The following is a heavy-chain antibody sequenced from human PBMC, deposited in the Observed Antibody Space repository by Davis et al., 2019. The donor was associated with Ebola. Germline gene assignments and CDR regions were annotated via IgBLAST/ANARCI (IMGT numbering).Heavy chain of an antibody. Sequence: GESLKISCAASGFTFSDYYMSWIRQAPGKGLEWVSSISSDSDYIYYADSVKGRFTISRDNSKNTLYLQMNSLRAEDTAVYYCARIAAAVDYWGQGTLVTVSS. CDR2: ISSDSDYI. J-gene: IGHJ4*02. V-gene: IGHV3-11*06. CDR3: ARIAAAVDY. D-gene: IGHD6-13*01. CDR1: GFTFSDYY.